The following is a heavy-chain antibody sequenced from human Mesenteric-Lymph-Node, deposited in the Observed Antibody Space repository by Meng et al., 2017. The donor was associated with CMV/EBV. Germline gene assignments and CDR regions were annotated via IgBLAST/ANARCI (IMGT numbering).Heavy chain of an antibody. Sequence: GGSLRLSCAASGFPFNSYAMHWVRQAPGKGLEWVSFIYSGGTNTFYADSVKGRFTVSRDNFRNTLYLQMDSLSVEDTAIYYCAKDRLTGPYYYYGMDVWGQGTLVTVSS. D-gene: IGHD3-9*01. V-gene: IGHV3-23*03. J-gene: IGHJ6*02. CDR2: IYSGGTNT. CDR1: GFPFNSYA. CDR3: AKDRLTGPYYYYGMDV.